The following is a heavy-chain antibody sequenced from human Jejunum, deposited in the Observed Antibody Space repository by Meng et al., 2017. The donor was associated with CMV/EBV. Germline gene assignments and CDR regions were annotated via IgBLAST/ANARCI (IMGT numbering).Heavy chain of an antibody. D-gene: IGHD7-27*01. CDR2: LKSRNDGGTV. V-gene: IGHV3-15*05. Sequence: SAFKFRVARMTWVRQAPGKGLEWVARLKSRNDGGTVDYAEPVKGRLSISRDDSKSSVSLQMNNLKSDDTAMYYCTANWGSSPFDFWGQGTMVTVSS. CDR1: AFKFRVAR. CDR3: TANWGSSPFDF. J-gene: IGHJ3*01.